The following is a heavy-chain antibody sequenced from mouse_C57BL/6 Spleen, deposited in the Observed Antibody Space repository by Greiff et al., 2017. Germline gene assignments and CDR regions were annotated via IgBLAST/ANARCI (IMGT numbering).Heavy chain of an antibody. CDR3: AREITTVDGDY. CDR2: IYPGSGST. Sequence: VQLQQPGAELVKPGASVKMSCKASGYTFTSYWITWVKQRPGQGLEWIGDIYPGSGSTNYNEKFKSKATLTVDTSASTAYMQLSSLTAEDSAVYYCAREITTVDGDYWGQGTSVTVSS. CDR1: GYTFTSYW. J-gene: IGHJ4*01. D-gene: IGHD1-1*01. V-gene: IGHV1-55*01.